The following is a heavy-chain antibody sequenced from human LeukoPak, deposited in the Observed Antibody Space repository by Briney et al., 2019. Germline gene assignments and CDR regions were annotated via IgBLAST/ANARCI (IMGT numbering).Heavy chain of an antibody. CDR2: IIPILGIA. D-gene: IGHD2-15*01. CDR1: GGTFSSYA. CDR3: AKFTSPPIVVVAAMGSLRFRFDY. Sequence: SVKVSCKASGGTFSSYAISWVRQAPGQGLEWMGRIIPILGIANYAQKFQGRVTITADKSTSTAYMELSSLRSEDTAVYYCAKFTSPPIVVVAAMGSLRFRFDYWGQGTLVTVSS. V-gene: IGHV1-69*04. J-gene: IGHJ4*02.